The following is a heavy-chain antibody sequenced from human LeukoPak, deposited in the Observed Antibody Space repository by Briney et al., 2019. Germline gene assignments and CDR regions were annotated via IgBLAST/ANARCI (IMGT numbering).Heavy chain of an antibody. CDR2: IYYSGST. V-gene: IGHV4-39*07. Sequence: SETLSLTCTVSGGSISSSSYYWGWIRQPPGKGLEWIGSIYYSGSTYYNPSLKSRVTISVDTSKNQFSLKLSSVTAADTAVYYCARFSRSVAANYFDYWGQGTLVTVSS. D-gene: IGHD6-19*01. CDR1: GGSISSSSYY. J-gene: IGHJ4*02. CDR3: ARFSRSVAANYFDY.